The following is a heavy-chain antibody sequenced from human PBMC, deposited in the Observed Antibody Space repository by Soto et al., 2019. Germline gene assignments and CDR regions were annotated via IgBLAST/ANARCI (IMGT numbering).Heavy chain of an antibody. Sequence: PGGSLRLSCAASGFTFSSYAMSWVRQAPGKGLEWVSAISGSGGSTYYADSVKGRFTISRDNSKNTLYLQMNSLRAEDTAVYYCACQGGIVVVPAAPRGAFDIWGQGTMVTV. J-gene: IGHJ3*02. V-gene: IGHV3-23*01. D-gene: IGHD2-2*01. CDR2: ISGSGGST. CDR3: ACQGGIVVVPAAPRGAFDI. CDR1: GFTFSSYA.